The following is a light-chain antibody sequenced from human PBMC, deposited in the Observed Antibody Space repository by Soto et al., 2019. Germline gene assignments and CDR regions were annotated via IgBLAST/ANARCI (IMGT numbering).Light chain of an antibody. CDR1: DNIGSN. CDR3: QQSYKILT. V-gene: IGKV1-39*01. J-gene: IGKJ4*01. CDR2: AAS. Sequence: DIQLTQSPASLSASVVDRVAITFRASDNIGSNLNWYQHQTGTAPKLLIYAASSLQGGVPSRFSGSGYGTQFTLTISGLQTEDFATYYCQQSYKILTFGGGTKVDI.